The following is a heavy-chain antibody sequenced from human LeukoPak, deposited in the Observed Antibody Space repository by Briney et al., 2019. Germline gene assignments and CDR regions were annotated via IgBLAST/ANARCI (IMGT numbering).Heavy chain of an antibody. D-gene: IGHD6-13*01. CDR2: IYHSGTS. Sequence: PSETLSLTCTVSGYSISSNYYWGWIRQPPGKGLEWIGNIYHSGTSHHNPSLKSRVTISVDTSKNQFSLKLRSVTAADTAVYYCARKEGGQLVNTRRWFDPWGQGTLVTVSS. CDR3: ARKEGGQLVNTRRWFDP. J-gene: IGHJ5*02. V-gene: IGHV4-38-2*02. CDR1: GYSISSNYY.